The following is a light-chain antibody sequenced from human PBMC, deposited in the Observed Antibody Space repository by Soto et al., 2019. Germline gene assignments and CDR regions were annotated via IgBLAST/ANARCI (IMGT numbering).Light chain of an antibody. CDR1: SSDVGSYNL. CDR2: EDN. J-gene: IGLJ1*01. Sequence: QSALTQPASVSGSPGQSIAISCTGTSSDVGSYNLVSWYQQYPGKAPKLMIYEDNKRPSGVSNRFSGSKSGNTASPTISGLQAEDEADYYCCSYAGSSTYAFGTGTKLTVL. V-gene: IGLV2-23*01. CDR3: CSYAGSSTYA.